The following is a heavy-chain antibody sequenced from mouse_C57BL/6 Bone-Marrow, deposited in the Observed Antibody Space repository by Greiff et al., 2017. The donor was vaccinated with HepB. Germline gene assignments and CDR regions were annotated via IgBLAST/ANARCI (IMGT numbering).Heavy chain of an antibody. CDR2: ISSGGSYT. CDR3: ARLGTTVVAKTY. D-gene: IGHD1-1*01. J-gene: IGHJ3*01. V-gene: IGHV5-6*01. Sequence: EVQVVESGGDLVKPGGSLKLSCAASGFTFSSYGMSWVRQTPDKRLEWVATISSGGSYTYYPDSVKGRFTISRDNAKNTLYLQMSSLKSEDTAMYYCARLGTTVVAKTYWGQGTLVTVSA. CDR1: GFTFSSYG.